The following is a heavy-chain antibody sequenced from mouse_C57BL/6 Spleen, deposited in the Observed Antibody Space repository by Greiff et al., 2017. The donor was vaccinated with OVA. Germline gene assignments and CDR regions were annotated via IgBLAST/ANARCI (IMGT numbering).Heavy chain of an antibody. V-gene: IGHV5-6*02. CDR1: GFTFSSYG. CDR3: ARPMTTVVEGYFDV. D-gene: IGHD1-1*01. J-gene: IGHJ1*03. CDR2: ISSGGSYT. Sequence: EVMLVESGGDLVKPGGSLKLSCAASGFTFSSYGMSWVRQTPDKRLEWVATISSGGSYTYYPDSVKGRFTISRDNAKNTLYLQMSSLKSEDTAMYYCARPMTTVVEGYFDVWGTGTTVTVSS.